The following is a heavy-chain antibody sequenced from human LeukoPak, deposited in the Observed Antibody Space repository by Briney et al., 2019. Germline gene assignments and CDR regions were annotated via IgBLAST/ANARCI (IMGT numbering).Heavy chain of an antibody. V-gene: IGHV4-38-2*02. CDR2: IYHSGST. CDR1: GYSIGSGYY. D-gene: IGHD6-13*01. Sequence: PSETLSLTCAVSGYSIGSGYYWGWIRQPPGKGLEWIGSIYHSGSTYYNPSLKSRVTISVDTSKNQFSLKLSSVTAADTAVYYCARDRGAAAGIFDYWGQGTLVTVSS. CDR3: ARDRGAAAGIFDY. J-gene: IGHJ4*02.